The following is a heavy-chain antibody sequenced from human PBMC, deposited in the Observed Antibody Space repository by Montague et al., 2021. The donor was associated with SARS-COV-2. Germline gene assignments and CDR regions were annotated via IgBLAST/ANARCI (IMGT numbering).Heavy chain of an antibody. CDR2: IWYDGSKN. V-gene: IGHV3-33*01. CDR3: ARDSSSGSDWYYYYGMDV. CDR1: GFTFSSYG. J-gene: IGHJ6*02. D-gene: IGHD6-13*01. Sequence: LRLSWAASGFTFSSYGMHWVRQAPGKGLEWVAIIWYDGSKNYYADSVKGRFTISRDNSKNTLYLQMNTLRAEDTAVYYCARDSSSGSDWYYYYGMDVWGQGTTVTVSS.